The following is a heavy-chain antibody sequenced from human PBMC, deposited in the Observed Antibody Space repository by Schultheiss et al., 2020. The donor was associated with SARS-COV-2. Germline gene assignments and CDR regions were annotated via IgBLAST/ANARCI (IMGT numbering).Heavy chain of an antibody. CDR3: ARRVVLRYFDWLPNYYYYGMDV. V-gene: IGHV4-34*09. CDR2: IYYSGST. CDR1: GGSFSGYY. Sequence: SETLSLTCAVYGGSFSGYYWSWIRQPPGKGLEWIGYIYYSGSTYYNPSLKSRVTISVDTSKNQFSLKLSSVTAADTAVYYCARRVVLRYFDWLPNYYYYGMDVWGQGTTVTVSS. J-gene: IGHJ6*02. D-gene: IGHD3-9*01.